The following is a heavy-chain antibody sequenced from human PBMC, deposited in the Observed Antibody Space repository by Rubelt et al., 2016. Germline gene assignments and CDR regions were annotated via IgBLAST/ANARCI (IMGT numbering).Heavy chain of an antibody. Sequence: QVQLVQSGAEVKKPGASVKVSCKVSGYTLTELSMHWVRQAPGKGLEWMGGFDPEDGETIYVQKFQGRVTMTEDTTTDTAYMALSSLRSEDTAVYYCATRWTSGGAYPWGWYFDLWGRGTLVTVSS. V-gene: IGHV1-24*01. CDR2: FDPEDGET. CDR1: GYTLTELS. J-gene: IGHJ2*01. CDR3: ATRWTSGGAYPWGWYFDL. D-gene: IGHD2-15*01.